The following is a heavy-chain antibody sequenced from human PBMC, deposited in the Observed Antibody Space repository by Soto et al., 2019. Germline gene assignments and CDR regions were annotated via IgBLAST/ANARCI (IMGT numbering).Heavy chain of an antibody. CDR2: INPNSGGT. CDR3: ARGSSSGWYAAEYFQH. J-gene: IGHJ1*01. V-gene: IGHV1-2*02. D-gene: IGHD6-19*01. CDR1: GYTFTGYY. Sequence: QVQLVQSGAEVKKPGASVKVSCKASGYTFTGYYMHWVRQAPGQGLEWMGWINPNSGGTNYAQKFQGRVTMTRDTSISTAYMELSRLRSDDTAVYYCARGSSSGWYAAEYFQHWGQGTLVTVSS.